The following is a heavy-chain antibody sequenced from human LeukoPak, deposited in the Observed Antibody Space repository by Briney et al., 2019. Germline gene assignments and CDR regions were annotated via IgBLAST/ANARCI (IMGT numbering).Heavy chain of an antibody. D-gene: IGHD3-22*01. CDR2: IYYSGST. J-gene: IGHJ3*02. CDR3: ARDARGYYDSSAYSDAFDI. CDR1: GGSISSSSYY. V-gene: IGHV4-39*07. Sequence: SETLSLTCTVSGGSISSSSYYWGWIRQPPGKGLEWIGSIYYSGSTYYNPSLKSRVTLSVDRSKNQFSLKLSSVTAADTAVYYCARDARGYYDSSAYSDAFDIWGQGTMVTVSS.